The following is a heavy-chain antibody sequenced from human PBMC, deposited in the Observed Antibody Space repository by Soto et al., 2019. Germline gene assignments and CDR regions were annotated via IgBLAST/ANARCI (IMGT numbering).Heavy chain of an antibody. CDR3: ARIIVGVTVDL. D-gene: IGHD1-26*01. Sequence: PSETLSLTCNVSGDSVSSDSYFWTWIRQPPGKGLEWIAYISYTGDTNYNPSLKSRVTISVDTSTNQFFLTLPSVPAADTAVYFCARIIVGVTVDLWGQGSLVTVYS. J-gene: IGHJ5*02. CDR1: GDSVSSDSYF. V-gene: IGHV4-61*01. CDR2: ISYTGDT.